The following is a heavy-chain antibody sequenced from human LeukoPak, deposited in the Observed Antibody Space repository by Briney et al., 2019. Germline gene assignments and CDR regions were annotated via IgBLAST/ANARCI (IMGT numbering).Heavy chain of an antibody. J-gene: IGHJ4*02. V-gene: IGHV4-59*12. D-gene: IGHD2-15*01. Sequence: ASETLSLTCTVSGGSISSYYWSWIRQPPGKGLEWIGYIYYSGSTNYNPSLKSRVTISVDRSKNQFSLKLSSVTAADTAVYYCAGGGYCSGGSCYDYWGQGTLVTVSS. CDR3: AGGGYCSGGSCYDY. CDR2: IYYSGST. CDR1: GGSISSYY.